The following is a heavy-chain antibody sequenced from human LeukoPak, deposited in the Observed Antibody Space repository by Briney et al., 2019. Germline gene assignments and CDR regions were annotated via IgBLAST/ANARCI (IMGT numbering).Heavy chain of an antibody. CDR3: ARDPYNILTGYYPIDY. CDR1: GYTFTSYG. Sequence: ASVKVSCKASGYTFTSYGISWVRQAPGQGLEWMGRISAYNGNTNYAQKLQGRVTMTTDTSTSTAYMELRSLRSDDTAVYYCARDPYNILTGYYPIDYWGQGTLVTVSS. J-gene: IGHJ4*02. CDR2: ISAYNGNT. V-gene: IGHV1-18*01. D-gene: IGHD3-9*01.